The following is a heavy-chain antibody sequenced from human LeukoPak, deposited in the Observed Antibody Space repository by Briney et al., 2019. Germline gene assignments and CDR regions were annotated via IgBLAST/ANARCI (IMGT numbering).Heavy chain of an antibody. V-gene: IGHV4-59*08. CDR1: GGSISSYY. Sequence: SETLSLTCTVSGGSISSYYWSWIRQPPGKGLEWIGYVYYSGSTNYNPSLKSRVTISIDTSQNQFSLKLSSVTAADTAVYYCVRHRYDPTAFDYWGQGTLVTVSS. D-gene: IGHD5-12*01. J-gene: IGHJ4*02. CDR2: VYYSGST. CDR3: VRHRYDPTAFDY.